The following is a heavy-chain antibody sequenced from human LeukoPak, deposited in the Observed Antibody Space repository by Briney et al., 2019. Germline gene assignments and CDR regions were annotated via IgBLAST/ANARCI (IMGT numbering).Heavy chain of an antibody. CDR1: GGSISSYY. CDR2: IYYSGST. J-gene: IGHJ4*02. D-gene: IGHD3-22*01. V-gene: IGHV4-59*01. Sequence: PSETLSPTCTVSGGSISSYYWSWIRQPPGKGLEWIGYIYYSGSTNYNPSLKSRVTISVDTSKNQFSLKLSSVTAADTAVYHCARVVYDSSGYDFDYWGQGTLVTVSS. CDR3: ARVVYDSSGYDFDY.